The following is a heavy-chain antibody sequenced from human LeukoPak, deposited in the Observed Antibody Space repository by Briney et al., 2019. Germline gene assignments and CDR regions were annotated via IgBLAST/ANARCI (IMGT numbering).Heavy chain of an antibody. CDR1: GGSISSSSYY. J-gene: IGHJ4*02. CDR2: IYYSGST. D-gene: IGHD6-13*01. V-gene: IGHV4-39*01. Sequence: PSETLSLTCTVSGGSISSSSYYWGWIRQPPGKGLEWIGSIYYSGSTYYNPSLKSRVTISVDTSKNQFSLKLSSVTAADTAVYYCARQEAAAAGTVDYWGQGTLVTVSS. CDR3: ARQEAAAAGTVDY.